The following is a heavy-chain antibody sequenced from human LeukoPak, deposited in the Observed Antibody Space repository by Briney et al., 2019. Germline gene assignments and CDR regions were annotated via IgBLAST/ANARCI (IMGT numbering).Heavy chain of an antibody. CDR2: MNPNSGNT. Sequence: ASVKVTCKASGYTFTSYGISWVRQAPGQGLEWMGWMNPNSGNTGYAQKFQGRVTMTRNTSISTAYMELSSLRSEDTAVYYCAIIPAATTFYAFDIWGQGTMVTVSS. CDR1: GYTFTSYG. CDR3: AIIPAATTFYAFDI. V-gene: IGHV1-8*02. J-gene: IGHJ3*02. D-gene: IGHD2-2*01.